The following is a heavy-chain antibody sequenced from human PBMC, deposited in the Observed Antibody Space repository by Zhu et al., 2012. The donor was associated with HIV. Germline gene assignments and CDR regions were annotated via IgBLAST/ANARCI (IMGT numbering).Heavy chain of an antibody. Sequence: QVQLQESGPGLVKPSETLSLNCTVSGGSISSRYRSWIRQSPGKGLEWIGYILDSGSTNYNPSLKSRVTISTGTSKKQFSLKLTSVIPADTAVYYCATYYYGSGSSYYFDHWGQGTPVTVSS. CDR2: ILDSGST. D-gene: IGHD3-10*01. V-gene: IGHV4-59*03. CDR3: ATYYYGSGSSYYFDH. J-gene: IGHJ4*02. CDR1: GGSISSRY.